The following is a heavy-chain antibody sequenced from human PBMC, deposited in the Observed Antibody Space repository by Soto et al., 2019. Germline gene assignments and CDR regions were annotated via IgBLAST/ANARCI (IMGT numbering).Heavy chain of an antibody. CDR1: GFTFSSYS. V-gene: IGHV3-48*02. D-gene: IGHD3-3*01. Sequence: WWSLRLSCAASGFTFSSYSMNWFRQAPGRGLEWVSYISSSSSTIYYADSVKGRFTISRDNAKNSLYLQMNSLRDEDTAVYYCARAPITIFGVVIPYGMDVWGQGTTVTVSS. CDR3: ARAPITIFGVVIPYGMDV. CDR2: ISSSSSTI. J-gene: IGHJ6*02.